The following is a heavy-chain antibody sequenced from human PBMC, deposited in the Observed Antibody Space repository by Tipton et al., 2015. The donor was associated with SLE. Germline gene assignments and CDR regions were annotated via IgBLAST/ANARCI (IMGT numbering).Heavy chain of an antibody. V-gene: IGHV4-39*01. D-gene: IGHD3-22*01. Sequence: TLSLTCTVSGGSVSTTTYYWAWIRQPPGKGLEWIGTISYSGSSGSTYSNPSLDSRVTISVDTSNNLFSLRLSSVTAADTAVYYCARHQVGTMMTAWGQGTPVTVSS. CDR3: ARHQVGTMMTA. CDR2: ISYSGSSGST. J-gene: IGHJ5*02. CDR1: GGSVSTTTYY.